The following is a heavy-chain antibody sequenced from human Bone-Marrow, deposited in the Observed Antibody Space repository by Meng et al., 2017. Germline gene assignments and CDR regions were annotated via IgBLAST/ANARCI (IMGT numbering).Heavy chain of an antibody. CDR1: GFTFSSYS. Sequence: EVHCLASGGGVVRPGGSLRLSCAASGFTFSSYSMNWVRQAPGKGLEWVSSISSSSSYIYYADSVKGRFTISRDNAKNSLYLQMNSLRAEDTAVYYCARDDYGDYRWFDPWGQGTLVTVSS. CDR2: ISSSSSYI. J-gene: IGHJ5*02. D-gene: IGHD4-17*01. V-gene: IGHV3-21*01. CDR3: ARDDYGDYRWFDP.